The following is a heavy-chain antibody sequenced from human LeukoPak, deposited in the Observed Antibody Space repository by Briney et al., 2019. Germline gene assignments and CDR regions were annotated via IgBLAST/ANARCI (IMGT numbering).Heavy chain of an antibody. CDR2: ISASGGST. Sequence: GVLRLSCAASGFTFSSYAMSWVRQAPGKGLEWVSGISASGGSTYYADSVKGRFTISRDNSKNTLYLQMNSLRVEDTAVYYCAKDRVGFDPWGQGTLVTVSS. V-gene: IGHV3-23*01. J-gene: IGHJ5*02. CDR1: GFTFSSYA. CDR3: AKDRVGFDP.